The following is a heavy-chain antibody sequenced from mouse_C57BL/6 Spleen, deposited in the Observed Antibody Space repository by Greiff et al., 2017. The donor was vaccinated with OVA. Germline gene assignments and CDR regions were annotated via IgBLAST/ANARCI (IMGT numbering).Heavy chain of an antibody. CDR3: ARHNYGRSYGFEV. Sequence: EVKLMESGGGLVQPGGSLSLSCAASGFTFTDYYMSWVRQPPGKALEWLGFIRNNANGYTTEYSASVKGRFTISRDKSQSILYLQMNALRAEDSATYYWARHNYGRSYGFEVWGTGTTVTVSS. V-gene: IGHV7-3*01. CDR2: IRNNANGYTT. J-gene: IGHJ1*03. CDR1: GFTFTDYY. D-gene: IGHD1-1*01.